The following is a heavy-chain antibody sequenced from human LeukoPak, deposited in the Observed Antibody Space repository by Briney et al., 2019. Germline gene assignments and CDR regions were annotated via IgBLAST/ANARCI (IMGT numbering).Heavy chain of an antibody. CDR3: ARHESTTVRGVIPYYFDY. CDR1: GGSISSGDYY. J-gene: IGHJ4*02. D-gene: IGHD3-10*01. V-gene: IGHV4-30-4*01. Sequence: PSETLSLTCTVSGGSISSGDYYWSWIRQPPGKGLEWIGYIYYSGSTYYNPSLKSRVTISVDTSKNQFSLKLSSVTAADTAVYYCARHESTTVRGVIPYYFDYWGQGTLVTVSS. CDR2: IYYSGST.